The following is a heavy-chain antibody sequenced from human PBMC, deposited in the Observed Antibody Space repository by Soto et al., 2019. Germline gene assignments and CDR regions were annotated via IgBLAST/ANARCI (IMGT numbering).Heavy chain of an antibody. CDR2: IDKSGTTR. CDR3: ARQGFGVLHGLVDV. Sequence: PGGSLRLSCVGSGFTFSSYGMNWVRQRPGKGLEWLSSIDKSGTTRYYADSVKGRFTISRDNAKNSLYLQMNSLRDEDMAVYYCARQGFGVLHGLVDVWGQGTTVTVSS. J-gene: IGHJ6*02. CDR1: GFTFSSYG. D-gene: IGHD3-10*01. V-gene: IGHV3-48*02.